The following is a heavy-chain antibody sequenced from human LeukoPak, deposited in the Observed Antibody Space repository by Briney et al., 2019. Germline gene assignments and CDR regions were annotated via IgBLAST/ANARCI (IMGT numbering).Heavy chain of an antibody. V-gene: IGHV1-8*01. Sequence: ASVKVSCKASGYTFTSYDINWVRQATGLGLEWMGWMNPNSGNTGYAQKFQGRVTMTRNTSISTAYMELSSLRSEDTAVYYCARFGYSSGWYIAFDYWGQGTLVTVSS. CDR2: MNPNSGNT. CDR1: GYTFTSYD. J-gene: IGHJ4*02. D-gene: IGHD6-19*01. CDR3: ARFGYSSGWYIAFDY.